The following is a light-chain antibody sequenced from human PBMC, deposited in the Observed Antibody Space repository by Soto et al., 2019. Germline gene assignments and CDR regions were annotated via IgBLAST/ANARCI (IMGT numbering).Light chain of an antibody. CDR2: AAS. CDR3: QQRSNWPT. Sequence: ATGTCVASQNVRSSYLAWYQQNPCQAPRLLIYAASTRATGIPARFSGSGSGTDFTLTISSLEPEDFAVYYSQQRSNWPTSGQ. V-gene: IGKV3-11*01. J-gene: IGKJ5*01. CDR1: QNVRSSY.